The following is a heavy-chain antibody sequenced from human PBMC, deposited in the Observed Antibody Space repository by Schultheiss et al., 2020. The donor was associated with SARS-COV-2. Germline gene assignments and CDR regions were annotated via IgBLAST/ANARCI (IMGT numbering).Heavy chain of an antibody. CDR1: GGSISSYY. Sequence: SETLSLTCTVSGGSISSYYWSWIRQPPGKGLEWIGYIYYSGSTNYNPSLKSRVTISVDTSKNQFSLKLSSVTAADTAVYYCARVGYSSSWTYCYYMAVWGRGGTVTV. D-gene: IGHD6-13*01. J-gene: IGHJ6*03. CDR2: IYYSGST. CDR3: ARVGYSSSWTYCYYMAV. V-gene: IGHV4-59*01.